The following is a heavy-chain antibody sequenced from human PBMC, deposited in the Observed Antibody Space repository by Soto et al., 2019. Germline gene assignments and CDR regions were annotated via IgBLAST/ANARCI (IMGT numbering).Heavy chain of an antibody. D-gene: IGHD6-6*01. CDR3: ARPISNSSPYYYYFGMDV. Sequence: QVQLVQSGAEVKKPGSSVKVSCKASGGTFSSYAISWVRQAPGQGLEWMGGIIPIFGTANYAQKFQGRVTITADKSTSTAYMELSSLRSEDTAVYYCARPISNSSPYYYYFGMDVWGQGTTVTVSS. V-gene: IGHV1-69*06. J-gene: IGHJ6*02. CDR1: GGTFSSYA. CDR2: IIPIFGTA.